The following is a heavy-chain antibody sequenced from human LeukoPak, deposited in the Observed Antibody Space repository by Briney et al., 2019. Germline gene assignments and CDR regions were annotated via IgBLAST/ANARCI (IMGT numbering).Heavy chain of an antibody. CDR2: IYYSGGT. D-gene: IGHD3-22*01. CDR3: ARIVVSLPFDY. J-gene: IGHJ4*02. V-gene: IGHV4-39*01. CDR1: GGSISSSSYY. Sequence: SETLSLTCTVSGGSISSSSYYWGWIRQPPGKGLEWIGSIYYSGGTYYNPSLKSRVTMSVDTSKNQFSLKLSSVTAADTAVYYCARIVVSLPFDYWGQGTLVTVAS.